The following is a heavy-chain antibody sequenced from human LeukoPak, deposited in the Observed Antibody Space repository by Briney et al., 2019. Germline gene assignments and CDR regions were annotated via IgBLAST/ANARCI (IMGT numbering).Heavy chain of an antibody. Sequence: ASVKVSCKASGYTFTGYYMHWVRQAPGQGLEWMGWINPNSGGTNYAQKFQGRVTMTRDTSISTAYMELSRLRSDDTAVYYCARDGDSGSYDFDYWGQGTLVTVSS. CDR2: INPNSGGT. CDR1: GYTFTGYY. CDR3: ARDGDSGSYDFDY. J-gene: IGHJ4*02. V-gene: IGHV1-2*02. D-gene: IGHD1-26*01.